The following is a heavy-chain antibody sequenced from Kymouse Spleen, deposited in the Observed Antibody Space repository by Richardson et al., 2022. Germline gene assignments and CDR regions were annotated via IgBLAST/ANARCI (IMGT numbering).Heavy chain of an antibody. CDR2: IYYSGST. Sequence: QVQLQESGPGLVKPSETLSLTCTVSGGSVSSGSYYWSWIRQPPGKGLEWIGYIYYSGSTNYNPSLKSRVTISVDTSKNQFSLKLSSVTAADTAVYYCARVGLAALDYWGQGTLVTVSS. CDR3: ARVGLAALDY. V-gene: IGHV4-61*01. CDR1: GGSVSSGSYY. J-gene: IGHJ4*02. D-gene: IGHD6-25*01.